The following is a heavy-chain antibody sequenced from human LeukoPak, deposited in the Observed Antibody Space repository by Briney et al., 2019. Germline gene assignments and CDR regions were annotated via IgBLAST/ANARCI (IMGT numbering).Heavy chain of an antibody. CDR1: GVAFSSCW. CDR3: VRGTTYSSTKADF. CDR2: INGDGSST. J-gene: IGHJ4*02. Sequence: GGSLRLSCAASGVAFSSCWMHWVRQAPGKGLVWVSRINGDGSSTGYADSVKGRLTISRDNANNMMYLQMDSLRAEDSATYYCVRGTTYSSTKADFWGQGTLVTVSS. V-gene: IGHV3-74*01. D-gene: IGHD6-13*01.